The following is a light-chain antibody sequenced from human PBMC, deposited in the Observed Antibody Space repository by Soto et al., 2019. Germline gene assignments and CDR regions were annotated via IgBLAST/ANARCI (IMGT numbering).Light chain of an antibody. CDR3: QQYNNWPYT. CDR1: QSVSSN. J-gene: IGKJ2*01. CDR2: GAS. V-gene: IGKV3-15*01. Sequence: EIVMTQSPATLSVSPGERATLSCRASQSVSSNLAWYQQKPGQAPRLLIYGASTRATGIPARFSGSGSGTEFTLTISSLKSEDFAVYYGQQYNNWPYTFGQGTKVEIK.